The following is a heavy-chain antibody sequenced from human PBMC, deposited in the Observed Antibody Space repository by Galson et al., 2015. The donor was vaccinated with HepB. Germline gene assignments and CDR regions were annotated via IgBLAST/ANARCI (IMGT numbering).Heavy chain of an antibody. Sequence: ETLSLTCTVSGGSISSYYWSWIRQPPGKGLEWIGYIYYSGSINYNPSLKSRVTISVDTSKNQFSLKLSSVTAADTAVYYCARGQVVVVAARYNWFDPWGQGTLVTVSS. CDR1: GGSISSYY. V-gene: IGHV4-59*01. J-gene: IGHJ5*02. CDR2: IYYSGSI. D-gene: IGHD2-15*01. CDR3: ARGQVVVVAARYNWFDP.